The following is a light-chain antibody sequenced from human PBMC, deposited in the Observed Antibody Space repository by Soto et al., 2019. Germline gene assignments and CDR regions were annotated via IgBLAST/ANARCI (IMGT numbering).Light chain of an antibody. CDR2: GAS. V-gene: IGKV3-20*01. CDR1: QRITNNF. J-gene: IGKJ2*01. CDR3: QQYQQWPFYT. Sequence: EIVLTQSPVTLSLSPGERATLSCRASQRITNNFLAWFQQKPGLAPRLLIYGASTRASGVPDRFSGGGSGTDFVLTISRLEPEDFAVYYCQQYQQWPFYTFGQGTKLEIK.